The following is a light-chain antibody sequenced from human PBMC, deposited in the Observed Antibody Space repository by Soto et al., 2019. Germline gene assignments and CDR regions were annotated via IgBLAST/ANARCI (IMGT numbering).Light chain of an antibody. CDR2: KAS. V-gene: IGKV1-5*03. Sequence: DIQMTQSPSSLSASVGDRVTITCRASQSISSWLAWYQQKPGKAPKLLIYKASGLESGVPSRFSGSGSGTEFTLTISSLQPDDFATYYCQQYNSYGTFGQGTKVDIK. J-gene: IGKJ1*01. CDR3: QQYNSYGT. CDR1: QSISSW.